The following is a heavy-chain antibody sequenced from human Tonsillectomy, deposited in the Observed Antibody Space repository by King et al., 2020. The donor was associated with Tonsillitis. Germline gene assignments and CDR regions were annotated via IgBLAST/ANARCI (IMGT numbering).Heavy chain of an antibody. CDR2: ISSDGRNK. CDR3: ARDPERGYHFDY. CDR1: GFSFSSFA. V-gene: IGHV3-33*05. J-gene: IGHJ4*02. D-gene: IGHD5-18*01. Sequence: VQLVESGGGVVRPGRSLRLSCVASGFSFSSFAIHWVRQAPGKGLEWVAVISSDGRNKYYGDSVKGRFTISRDNSQNTLYMQMNSLRAEDTAVYFCARDPERGYHFDYWGQGTLVTVSS.